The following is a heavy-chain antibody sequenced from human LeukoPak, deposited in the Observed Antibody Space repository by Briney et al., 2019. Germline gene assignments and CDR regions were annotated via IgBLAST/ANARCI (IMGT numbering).Heavy chain of an antibody. CDR2: IYYSGCT. D-gene: IGHD3-22*01. J-gene: IGHJ3*02. Sequence: SETLSLTCTVSGGSIISYYWSWIRQPPGKGLEWIGHIYYSGCTNYNPSLKSRVTISVDTSKNQFSLKLSSVTAADTAVYYCARDRSYYDSSGFYKYAFDIWGQGTVVTVSS. V-gene: IGHV4-59*01. CDR1: GGSIISYY. CDR3: ARDRSYYDSSGFYKYAFDI.